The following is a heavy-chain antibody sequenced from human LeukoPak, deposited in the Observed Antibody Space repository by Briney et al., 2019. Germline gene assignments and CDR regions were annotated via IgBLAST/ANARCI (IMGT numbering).Heavy chain of an antibody. J-gene: IGHJ4*02. V-gene: IGHV3-23*01. CDR1: GFTFSNHG. CDR2: ISPRGDIT. Sequence: GGSLRLSCAASGFTFSNHGMNWVRQASGKGLEWVSGISPRGDITYYADSVKGRFTISRDSSKNMLYLELISLTAEDTAVYYCAKDDAWLQFGEWSQGTLVTVSS. D-gene: IGHD3-10*01. CDR3: AKDDAWLQFGE.